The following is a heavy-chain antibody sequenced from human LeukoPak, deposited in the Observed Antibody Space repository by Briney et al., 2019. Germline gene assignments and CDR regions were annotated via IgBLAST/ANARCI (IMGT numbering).Heavy chain of an antibody. CDR3: AKRGVVIRVILVGFHKQAYYFDS. J-gene: IGHJ4*02. Sequence: GGSLRLSCAVSGITLSNYGMSWVRQAPGKGLEWVAGISDSGGSTNYADSVKGRFTISRDNAKNTLYLQMNSLRAEDTAVYFCAKRGVVIRVILVGFHKQAYYFDSWGQGALVTVSS. D-gene: IGHD3-10*01. V-gene: IGHV3-23*01. CDR1: GITLSNYG. CDR2: ISDSGGST.